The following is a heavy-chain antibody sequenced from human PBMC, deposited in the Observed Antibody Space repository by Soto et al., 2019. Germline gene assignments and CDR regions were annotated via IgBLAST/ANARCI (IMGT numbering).Heavy chain of an antibody. CDR1: GGPISSSSYY. Sequence: SETLSLTCTVSGGPISSSSYYWGWIRQPPGKGLEWIGSIYYSGSTYYNPSLKSRVTISVDTSKNQFSLKLSSVTAADTAVYYCARLYTAAGSSYYYGMDVWGQGTTVTVSS. D-gene: IGHD6-13*01. CDR3: ARLYTAAGSSYYYGMDV. V-gene: IGHV4-39*01. CDR2: IYYSGST. J-gene: IGHJ6*02.